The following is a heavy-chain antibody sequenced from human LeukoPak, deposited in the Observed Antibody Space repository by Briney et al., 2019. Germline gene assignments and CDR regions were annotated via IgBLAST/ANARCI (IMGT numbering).Heavy chain of an antibody. CDR2: ISYDGSNK. D-gene: IGHD3-3*01. CDR1: GFTFSSYA. CDR3: ARDGPVVEWAYFAY. J-gene: IGHJ4*02. V-gene: IGHV3-30-3*01. Sequence: PGGSLRLSCAASGFTFSSYAMHWVRQAPGKGLEWVAVISYDGSNKYYADSVKGRFTISRDNSKNTLYLQTNSLRAEATAVYYCARDGPVVEWAYFAYRGQGTLVTVSS.